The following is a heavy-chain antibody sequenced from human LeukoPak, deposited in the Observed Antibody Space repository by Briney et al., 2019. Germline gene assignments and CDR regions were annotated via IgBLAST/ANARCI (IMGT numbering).Heavy chain of an antibody. CDR1: GFTFSSYA. D-gene: IGHD2-15*01. CDR2: ISGSGGRT. V-gene: IGHV3-23*01. Sequence: GGSLRLSCAASGFTFSSYAMSWVRQAPGKGLEWVSTISGSGGRTYYADSVKGRFTISRDNSKNTLSLHMNSLRAEDTAVYYCAKGPKGYCRGGSCYYSYHYMDVWGKGTTVTISS. CDR3: AKGPKGYCRGGSCYYSYHYMDV. J-gene: IGHJ6*03.